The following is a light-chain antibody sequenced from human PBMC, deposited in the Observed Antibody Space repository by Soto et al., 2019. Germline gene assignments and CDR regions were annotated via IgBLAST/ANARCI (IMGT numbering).Light chain of an antibody. CDR1: SSDVGGYNY. J-gene: IGLJ1*01. CDR3: SSYTSSSTYV. CDR2: DVS. Sequence: QSVLPQPASVSGSPGQSITISCTGTSSDVGGYNYVSWYQQHPGKAPKLMIYDVSNRPSGVSSRFSGSKSGNTASLTISGLQAEDEADYYCSSYTSSSTYVFGVGTKVTVL. V-gene: IGLV2-14*01.